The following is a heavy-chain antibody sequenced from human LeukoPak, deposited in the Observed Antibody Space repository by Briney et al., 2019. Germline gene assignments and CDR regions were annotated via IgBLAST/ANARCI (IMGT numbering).Heavy chain of an antibody. CDR2: ITTSNGNK. Sequence: GSVKVSCKASGYTFPNYGISWVRQPPGQGLEWMGWITTSNGNKKYAQKFQGRVTMTTDTSTTIAYMELRSLASDDTAVYYCARVEAGFHDYWGQGAKVTVSS. D-gene: IGHD1-1*01. J-gene: IGHJ4*02. CDR3: ARVEAGFHDY. V-gene: IGHV1-18*01. CDR1: GYTFPNYG.